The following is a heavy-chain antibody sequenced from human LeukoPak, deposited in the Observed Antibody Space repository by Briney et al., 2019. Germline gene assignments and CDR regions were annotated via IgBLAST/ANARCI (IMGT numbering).Heavy chain of an antibody. J-gene: IGHJ3*01. Sequence: GGSLRLSCAASGFTFSSYAMHWVRQAPGKGLEWVASINSDGSEGYYADVVKGRFTISRDNAKNSLYLQINSLRAEDTAVYYCARSSYSSSSSVWGQGTMVTVSS. D-gene: IGHD6-6*01. CDR1: GFTFSSYA. CDR2: INSDGSEG. V-gene: IGHV3-7*03. CDR3: ARSSYSSSSSV.